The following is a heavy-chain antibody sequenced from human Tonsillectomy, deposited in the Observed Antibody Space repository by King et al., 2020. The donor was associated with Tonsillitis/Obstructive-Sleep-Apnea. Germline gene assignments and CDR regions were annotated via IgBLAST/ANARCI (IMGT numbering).Heavy chain of an antibody. CDR2: ISAYNWNT. Sequence: VQLVQSGAEVKKPGASVKVSCKASGYTFTSYGISWVRQAPGQGLEWIGWISAYNWNTNYAQKVQGRVTMTPGTSTSTAYMELRSLRSDDTAVYYCASDDCSSTSCYVYYWGQGTLVTVSS. D-gene: IGHD2-2*01. V-gene: IGHV1-18*01. CDR3: ASDDCSSTSCYVYY. CDR1: GYTFTSYG. J-gene: IGHJ4*02.